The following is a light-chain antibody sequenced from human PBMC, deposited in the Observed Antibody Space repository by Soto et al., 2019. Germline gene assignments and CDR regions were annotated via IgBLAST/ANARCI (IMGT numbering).Light chain of an antibody. J-gene: IGKJ4*01. V-gene: IGKV1-5*01. CDR2: DAS. CDR3: QQYNDWPLT. Sequence: IQMTQSPSTLSASLVYRLTITCRASQNIERYMAWYQQKPGRAPSLIIFDASTLERGVPSRFSGSGSGTDFALTIGSLQSEDFAVYYCQQYNDWPLTFGGGTKVDIK. CDR1: QNIERY.